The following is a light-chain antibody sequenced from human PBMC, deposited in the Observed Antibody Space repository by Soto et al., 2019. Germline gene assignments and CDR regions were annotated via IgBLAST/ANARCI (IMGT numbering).Light chain of an antibody. Sequence: QAVVTQPASVSGSPGQSITIYCTGTSSDVGGYNYVSWYQQHPGKAPKLMIYDVSNRPSGVSNRFSGSKSGNTASLTISGLQAEDEADYYCSSFTSSTTPVFGGGTKLTVL. J-gene: IGLJ2*01. CDR2: DVS. CDR3: SSFTSSTTPV. V-gene: IGLV2-14*01. CDR1: SSDVGGYNY.